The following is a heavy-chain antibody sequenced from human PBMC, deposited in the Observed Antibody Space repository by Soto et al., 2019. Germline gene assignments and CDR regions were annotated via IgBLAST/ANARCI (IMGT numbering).Heavy chain of an antibody. CDR1: GYTFTSYG. Sequence: ASVKVSCKASGYTFTSYGISWVRQAPGQGLEWMGWISAYNGNTNYAQKFQGRVTITADESTSTAYMELSSLRSEDTAVYYCATRPGRGYSYGYYFDYWGQGTLVTVSS. D-gene: IGHD5-18*01. CDR3: ATRPGRGYSYGYYFDY. CDR2: ISAYNGNT. V-gene: IGHV1-18*01. J-gene: IGHJ4*02.